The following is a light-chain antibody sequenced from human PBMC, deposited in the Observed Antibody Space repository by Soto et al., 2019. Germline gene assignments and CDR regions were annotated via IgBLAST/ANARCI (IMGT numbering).Light chain of an antibody. CDR2: GAS. Sequence: EIELTQSPATLSVSAGGTVTLSCRASQSIRTNVAWYQQIPGQAPRLLVYGASTRATGVPARFSGSGSGIEFTLTFSSLQSEDSAFYYCQQYFNWPLTWTFGPGTKVQIK. J-gene: IGKJ1*01. CDR3: QQYFNWPLTWT. CDR1: QSIRTN. V-gene: IGKV3-15*01.